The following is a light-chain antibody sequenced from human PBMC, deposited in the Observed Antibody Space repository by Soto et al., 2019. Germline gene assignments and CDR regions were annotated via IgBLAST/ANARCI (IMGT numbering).Light chain of an antibody. J-gene: IGLJ1*01. Sequence: QSALTQPASVSGSPGQSITISCTGTNSDVGGYNYVSWYQQHPGKAPKLLIYEVSNRPSGVSDRFSGSKSGSTASLTISGLQADDEADYYCTSWTTNNIPYVFGPGTKVTVL. CDR3: TSWTTNNIPYV. V-gene: IGLV2-14*03. CDR1: NSDVGGYNY. CDR2: EVS.